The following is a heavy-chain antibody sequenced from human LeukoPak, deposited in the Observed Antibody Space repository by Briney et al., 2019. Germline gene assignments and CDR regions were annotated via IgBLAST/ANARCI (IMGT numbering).Heavy chain of an antibody. V-gene: IGHV3-30*03. CDR2: ISYDGSNK. D-gene: IGHD1-26*01. Sequence: GRSLRLSCAASGFTFSSYGMHWVRQAPGKGLEWVAVISYDGSNKYYADSVKGRFTISRDNSKNTLYLQMNSLRAEDTAVYYCAREGDGGSYYFDYWGQGTLVTVSS. CDR3: AREGDGGSYYFDY. J-gene: IGHJ4*02. CDR1: GFTFSSYG.